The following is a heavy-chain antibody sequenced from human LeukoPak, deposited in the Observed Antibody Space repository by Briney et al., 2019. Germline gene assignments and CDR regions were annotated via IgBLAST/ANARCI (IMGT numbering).Heavy chain of an antibody. V-gene: IGHV3-30*18. D-gene: IGHD5-18*01. J-gene: IGHJ4*02. Sequence: PGRSLRLSCAASGFPFSSYGMHWVRQAPGKGLEWVAVISYDGSNKYYADSVKGRFTISRDNSKNTLYLQMNSMRAEDTAVYYCAKTRGGYSYGCLHYWGQGTLVTVSS. CDR3: AKTRGGYSYGCLHY. CDR1: GFPFSSYG. CDR2: ISYDGSNK.